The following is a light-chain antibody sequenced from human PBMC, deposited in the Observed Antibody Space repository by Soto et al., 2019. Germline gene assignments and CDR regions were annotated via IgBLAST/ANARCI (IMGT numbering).Light chain of an antibody. J-gene: IGKJ2*01. CDR3: QQCNHYSSNT. Sequence: DIQMTQSPSTLYASVGDSVTITCRASQRIVRWLAWYQQKPGQAPKLLIYDASTLQSGVPSRFSGSGSGTEFTLNIASLQADDFGTYYSQQCNHYSSNTFGRGTKLEI. CDR1: QRIVRW. V-gene: IGKV1-5*01. CDR2: DAS.